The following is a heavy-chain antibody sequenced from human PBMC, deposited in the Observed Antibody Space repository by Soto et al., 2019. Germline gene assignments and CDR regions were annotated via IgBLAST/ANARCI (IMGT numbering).Heavy chain of an antibody. D-gene: IGHD6-13*01. CDR2: IYYSGST. J-gene: IGHJ5*02. CDR1: GGSISSGGYY. CDR3: ARDVAAAGSERWFDP. V-gene: IGHV4-31*03. Sequence: SETLSLTGTVSGGSISSGGYYWSWIRQHPGKGLEWIGYIYYSGSTYYNPSLKSRVTISVDTSKNQFSLKLSSVTAADTAVYYCARDVAAAGSERWFDPWGQGTLVTVSS.